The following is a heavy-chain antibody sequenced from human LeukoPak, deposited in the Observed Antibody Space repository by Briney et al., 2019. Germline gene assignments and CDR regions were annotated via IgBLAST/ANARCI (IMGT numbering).Heavy chain of an antibody. J-gene: IGHJ5*02. CDR1: GVSISSYY. V-gene: IGHV4-4*07. D-gene: IGHD3-22*01. Sequence: SETLSLTCSVSGVSISSYYWTWIRLPAGRGLEWIGRIYSGGSTNYNPSLKSRVTMSVDTSKNQFSLKLTSVTAADTAVYYCAREFYYYDSSGDNWFDPWGQGTLVTVSS. CDR2: IYSGGST. CDR3: AREFYYYDSSGDNWFDP.